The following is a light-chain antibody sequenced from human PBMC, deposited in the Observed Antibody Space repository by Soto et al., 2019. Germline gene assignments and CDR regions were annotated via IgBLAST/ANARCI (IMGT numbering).Light chain of an antibody. Sequence: EIVLTQSPGTLSLSPGERATLSCRASQSVSSSYLAWYQQKPGQAPRLLIYGASSRATGIPDRFSGSGSGTDFTLTISRLEPEDFEVYYCQQYGSSPRLTFGGGTKVEIE. V-gene: IGKV3-20*01. J-gene: IGKJ4*01. CDR1: QSVSSSY. CDR3: QQYGSSPRLT. CDR2: GAS.